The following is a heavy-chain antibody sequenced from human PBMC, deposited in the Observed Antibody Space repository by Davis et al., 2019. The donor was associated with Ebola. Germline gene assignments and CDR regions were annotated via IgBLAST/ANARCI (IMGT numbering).Heavy chain of an antibody. Sequence: SVKVSCKASGYTFTVFYVHWVRQAPGQGLEWMGDFIPLFGTADYAQRFQGRVIFTADESRSTANMQLSSLRSDDTAMYYCVIAPRVFREIDYWGQGTLVFVSS. V-gene: IGHV1-69*13. D-gene: IGHD3-10*01. J-gene: IGHJ4*02. CDR2: FIPLFGTA. CDR1: GYTFTVFY. CDR3: VIAPRVFREIDY.